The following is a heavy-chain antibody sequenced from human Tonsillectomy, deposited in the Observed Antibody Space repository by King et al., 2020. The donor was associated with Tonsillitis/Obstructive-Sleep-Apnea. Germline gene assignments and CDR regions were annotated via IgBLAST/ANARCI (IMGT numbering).Heavy chain of an antibody. CDR2: IYYSGST. V-gene: IGHV4-59*01. J-gene: IGHJ3*02. Sequence: QLQESGPGLVKPSETLSLTCTVSGGSISSYYWSWIRQPPGKGLEWIGYIYYSGSTNYNPSLKSRVTISVDTSKNQFSLKRSSVTAADTAVYYCAGEKGDQELIIWGQGTMVTVSS. D-gene: IGHD2-21*02. CDR1: GGSISSYY. CDR3: AGEKGDQELII.